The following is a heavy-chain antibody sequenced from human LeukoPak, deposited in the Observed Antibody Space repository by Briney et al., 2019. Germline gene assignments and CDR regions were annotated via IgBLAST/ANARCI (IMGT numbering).Heavy chain of an antibody. V-gene: IGHV1-69*04. CDR1: GDTLTTHP. Sequence: ASVRVSCKASGDTLTTHPISWVRQAPGQGPEWMGRITPIFNKADCTPNFQGRVSFTVDRSTSTAYMEVHSLRSEDTAMYYCAREYPQGVVRGMSSAFDIWGQGTMVTVTS. D-gene: IGHD3-10*02. CDR2: ITPIFNKA. CDR3: AREYPQGVVRGMSSAFDI. J-gene: IGHJ3*02.